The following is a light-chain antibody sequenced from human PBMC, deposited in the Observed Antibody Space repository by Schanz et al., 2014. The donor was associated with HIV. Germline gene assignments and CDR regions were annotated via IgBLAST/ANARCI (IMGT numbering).Light chain of an antibody. V-gene: IGKV3D-20*02. CDR3: QQRSNWPPIT. Sequence: IVLTQSPGTLSLSPGERGTLSCRASQSISSSLLAWYQKKPGQAPRLLIYGASNRATGVPDRFSGSGSGTDFILTIRRLEPEDFAVYYCQQRSNWPPITFGQGTRLEIK. CDR2: GAS. CDR1: QSISSSL. J-gene: IGKJ5*01.